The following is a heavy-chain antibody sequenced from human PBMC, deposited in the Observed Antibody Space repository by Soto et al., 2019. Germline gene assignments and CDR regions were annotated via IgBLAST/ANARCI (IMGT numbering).Heavy chain of an antibody. D-gene: IGHD6-6*01. CDR1: GFTFSSYG. CDR2: ISYDGSNK. J-gene: IGHJ6*02. CDR3: AKDLVGFLSSSIAAQITSFYYYGMDV. V-gene: IGHV3-30*18. Sequence: GGSPRLSCAASGFTFSSYGMHWVRQAPGKGLEWVAVISYDGSNKYYADSVKGRFTISRDNSKNTLYLQMNSLRAEDTAVYYCAKDLVGFLSSSIAAQITSFYYYGMDVWGQGTTVTVSS.